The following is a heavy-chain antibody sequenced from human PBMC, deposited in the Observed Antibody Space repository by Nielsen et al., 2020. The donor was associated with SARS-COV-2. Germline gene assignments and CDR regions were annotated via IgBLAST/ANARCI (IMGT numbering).Heavy chain of an antibody. CDR2: IYHSGST. D-gene: IGHD4-17*01. Sequence: SETLSLTCAVSGGSISSSNWWSWVRQPPGKGLEWIGEIYHSGSTNYNPSLKSRVTISVDKSKNKFSLKLSSVTAADTAVYYCARNYGDSGSACDIWGQGTMVTVSS. V-gene: IGHV4-4*02. CDR3: ARNYGDSGSACDI. J-gene: IGHJ3*02. CDR1: GGSISSSNW.